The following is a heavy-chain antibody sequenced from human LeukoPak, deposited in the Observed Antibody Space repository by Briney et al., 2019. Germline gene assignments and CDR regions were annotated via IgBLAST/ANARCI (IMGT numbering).Heavy chain of an antibody. CDR1: GGSFSGYY. D-gene: IGHD3-10*01. J-gene: IGHJ6*02. CDR3: ARSSYSSGTPYYYGMDV. Sequence: SETLSLTCAVYGGSFSGYYWSWIRQPPGKGLEWVGNIYYSGSTNYNASLRSRVTISVDTSKSQFSLNLSSVTAADTAVYYCARSSYSSGTPYYYGMDVWGQGTTVTVSS. CDR2: IYYSGST. V-gene: IGHV4-34*11.